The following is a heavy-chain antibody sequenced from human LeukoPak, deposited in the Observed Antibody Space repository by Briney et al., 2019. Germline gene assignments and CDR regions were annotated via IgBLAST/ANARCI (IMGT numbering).Heavy chain of an antibody. CDR2: IKSKTDGGTT. Sequence: GGSLRLSCAASGFTFSNAWMNWVRQAPGKGLEWVGRIKSKTDGGTTDYAAPVKGRFTIPRDDSKNTLYLQMNSLKTEDTAVYYCTTELLWFGELFRDFDYWGQGTLVTVSS. D-gene: IGHD3-10*01. J-gene: IGHJ4*02. CDR1: GFTFSNAW. V-gene: IGHV3-15*01. CDR3: TTELLWFGELFRDFDY.